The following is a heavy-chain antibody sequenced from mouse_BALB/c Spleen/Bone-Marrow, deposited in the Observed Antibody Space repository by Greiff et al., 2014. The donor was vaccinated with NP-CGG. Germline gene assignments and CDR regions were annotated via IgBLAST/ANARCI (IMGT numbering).Heavy chain of an antibody. CDR2: ISDGGSYT. Sequence: EVQLVESGGGLVKPGGSLKLSCAASGFTFSDYYMYWVRQTPEKRLEWVATISDGGSYTYYPDSVKGRFTISRDNVENNLYLQMSSLKSEDTAMYYCARGPHDDDMDYWGQGTSVTVSS. CDR3: ARGPHDDDMDY. CDR1: GFTFSDYY. D-gene: IGHD2-3*01. V-gene: IGHV5-4*02. J-gene: IGHJ4*01.